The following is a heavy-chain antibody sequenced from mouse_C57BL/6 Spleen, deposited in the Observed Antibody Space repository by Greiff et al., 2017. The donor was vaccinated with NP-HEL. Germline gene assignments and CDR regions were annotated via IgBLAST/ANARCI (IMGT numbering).Heavy chain of an antibody. J-gene: IGHJ3*01. V-gene: IGHV5-6*01. D-gene: IGHD2-14*01. CDR3: ARRGTPPFAY. CDR1: GFTFSSYG. Sequence: EVQVVESGGDLVKPGGSLKLSCAASGFTFSSYGMSWVRQTPDKRLEWVATISSGGSYTYYPDSVKGRFTISRDNAKNTLYLQMSSLKSEDTAMYYCARRGTPPFAYWGQGTLVTVSA. CDR2: ISSGGSYT.